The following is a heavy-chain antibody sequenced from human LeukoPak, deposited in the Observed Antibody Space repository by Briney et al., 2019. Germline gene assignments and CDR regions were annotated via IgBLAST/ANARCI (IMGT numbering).Heavy chain of an antibody. CDR3: ARAKYASVNGWFDP. CDR2: IRKKAQRYTT. Sequence: GGSLRLSCVASGFTFSDHYMDWVRQAPGKGLEGVGRIRKKAQRYTTEYAASVKGRFTVSRDDSKNSLYLQMNSLKTEDTAVYYCARAKYASVNGWFDPWGQGTLVTVSS. CDR1: GFTFSDHY. V-gene: IGHV3-72*01. D-gene: IGHD3-10*01. J-gene: IGHJ5*02.